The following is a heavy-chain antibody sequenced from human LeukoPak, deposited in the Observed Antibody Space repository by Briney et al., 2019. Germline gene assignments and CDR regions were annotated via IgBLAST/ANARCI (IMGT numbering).Heavy chain of an antibody. CDR3: AGGSGSYYIYYYYYGMDV. Sequence: SETLSLTCTVSGGSISSGGYYWSWIRQHPGKGLEWIGYIYYSGSTYYNPSPKSRVTISVDTSKNQFSLKLSSVTAADTAVYYCAGGSGSYYIYYYYYGMDVWGQGTTVTVSS. J-gene: IGHJ6*02. CDR1: GGSISSGGYY. V-gene: IGHV4-31*03. D-gene: IGHD3-10*01. CDR2: IYYSGST.